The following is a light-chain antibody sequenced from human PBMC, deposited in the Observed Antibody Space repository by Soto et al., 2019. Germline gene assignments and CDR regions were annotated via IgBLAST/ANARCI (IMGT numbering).Light chain of an antibody. J-gene: IGKJ1*01. V-gene: IGKV1-9*01. CDR1: QGISSY. CDR3: QQLNSYPS. CDR2: AAS. Sequence: IQLTQSPSSLSASVGDRVTITCRASQGISSYLAWYQQKPGKAPNLLIFAASALQSGVPSRFSGSGSGTDFTLTISSLQPEDSATYYCQQLNSYPSFGQGTKVEIK.